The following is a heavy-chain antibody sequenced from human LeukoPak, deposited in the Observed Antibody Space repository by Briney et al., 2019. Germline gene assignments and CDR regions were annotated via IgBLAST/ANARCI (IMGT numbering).Heavy chain of an antibody. CDR3: ARVGYCSGGSCYTESMYYFDY. CDR2: IYYSGST. CDR1: GSSISSSSYY. J-gene: IGHJ4*02. V-gene: IGHV4-39*07. Sequence: SKTLSLTCTVSGSSISSSSYYWGWIRQPPGKGLEWIGSIYYSGSTYYNPSLKSRVTISVDTSKNQFSLKLSSVTAADTAVYYCARVGYCSGGSCYTESMYYFDYWGQGTLVTVSS. D-gene: IGHD2-15*01.